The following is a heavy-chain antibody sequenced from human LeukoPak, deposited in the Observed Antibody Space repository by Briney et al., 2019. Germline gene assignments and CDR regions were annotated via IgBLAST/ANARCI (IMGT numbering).Heavy chain of an antibody. CDR3: ARDRVKVFDH. D-gene: IGHD3-16*02. CDR1: GVTFSGYA. J-gene: IGHJ4*02. CDR2: ISDGASNK. Sequence: RGCLRLSCVAPGVTFSGYAMHWVHQAPGKGLGWVAGISDGASNKYHAESVKGRFSISRDNSKSTLYLQMNSLRAEDTAVYYCARDRVKVFDHWSKGTMITVPS. V-gene: IGHV3-30*04.